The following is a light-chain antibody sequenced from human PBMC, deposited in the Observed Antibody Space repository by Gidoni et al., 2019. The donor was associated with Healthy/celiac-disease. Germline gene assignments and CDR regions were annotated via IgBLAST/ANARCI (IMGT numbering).Light chain of an antibody. V-gene: IGLV2-23*01. CDR1: SSDVGSYNL. J-gene: IGLJ2*01. Sequence: QSALTQPASVSGSPGQSITSSCTGTSSDVGSYNLFSWYQQHPGKAPKLMLYEGSKRPSGVSNRFSGSKSGNTASLTISGLQAEDEADYYCCSYAGSSTLVFGGGTKLTVL. CDR3: CSYAGSSTLV. CDR2: EGS.